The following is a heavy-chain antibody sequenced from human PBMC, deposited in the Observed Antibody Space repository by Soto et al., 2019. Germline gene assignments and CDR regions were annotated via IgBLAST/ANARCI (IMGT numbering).Heavy chain of an antibody. V-gene: IGHV3-48*03. CDR2: ISSGGDTI. J-gene: IGHJ4*02. CDR3: ARDRAAGGY. CDR1: GFSFSNYE. Sequence: LRLSCAASGFSFSNYEMNWVRQAPGKGLEWVAYISSGGDTIHYADSVRGRFTVSRDNARNSLSLQMNTLRVEDTALYYCARDRAAGGYWGQGTLVTVSS. D-gene: IGHD6-13*01.